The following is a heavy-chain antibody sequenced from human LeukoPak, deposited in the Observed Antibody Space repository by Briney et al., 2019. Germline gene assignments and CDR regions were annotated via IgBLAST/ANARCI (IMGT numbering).Heavy chain of an antibody. Sequence: KPGGSLRLSCAASGFTFSDYYMSWIRQAPGKGLEWVSYISRNSYTNYADSVKGRFTISRDNAKNSLYLQMASLRAEDTAVYYCARMGIAAVGAYYFDYWGQGTLVAVSS. J-gene: IGHJ4*02. D-gene: IGHD6-13*01. CDR2: ISRNSYT. CDR3: ARMGIAAVGAYYFDY. CDR1: GFTFSDYY. V-gene: IGHV3-11*06.